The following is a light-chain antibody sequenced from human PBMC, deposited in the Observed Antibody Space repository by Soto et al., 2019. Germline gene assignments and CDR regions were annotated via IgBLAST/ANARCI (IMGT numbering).Light chain of an antibody. V-gene: IGLV1-44*01. Sequence: QSVLTQPPSASGTPGPRVTISCSGSNSNIGRNTVNWYQQFPGAAPNLLIHSDNERPSGVPDRFSGSRSGTSASLAISGLQSEDEADYYCAAWDESPNVPVFGGGTKVTVL. CDR1: NSNIGRNT. CDR3: AAWDESPNVPV. CDR2: SDN. J-gene: IGLJ3*02.